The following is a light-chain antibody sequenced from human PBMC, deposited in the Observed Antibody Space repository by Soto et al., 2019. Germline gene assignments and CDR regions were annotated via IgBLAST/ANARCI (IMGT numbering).Light chain of an antibody. J-gene: IGLJ1*01. V-gene: IGLV2-14*03. CDR3: VSFTSGPTYV. CDR1: SSDVGGSNF. Sequence: QSVLTQPASVSASPGQSITISCTGTSSDVGGSNFVSWYQQHPGKPPKLIIYDVATRPSGVSNRFSGSKSGSTASLIISRLQTEDEADYYCVSFTSGPTYVFGSGTKLTVL. CDR2: DVA.